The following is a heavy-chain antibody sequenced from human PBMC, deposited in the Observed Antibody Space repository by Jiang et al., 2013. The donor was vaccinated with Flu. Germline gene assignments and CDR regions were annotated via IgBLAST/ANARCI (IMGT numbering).Heavy chain of an antibody. CDR1: GFTFSSYS. V-gene: IGHV3-21*01. CDR2: ISSIGGL. D-gene: IGHD6-19*01. Sequence: VQLVESGGGLVKPGVSLRLSCVVSGFTFSSYSMSWVRQAPGKGLEWVSSISSIGGLYYADLMKGRVTISRDNAKNSLYLQMNSLRADDTAVYYCARDGSGWSRDYWGQGTLVTVSS. J-gene: IGHJ4*02. CDR3: ARDGSGWSRDY.